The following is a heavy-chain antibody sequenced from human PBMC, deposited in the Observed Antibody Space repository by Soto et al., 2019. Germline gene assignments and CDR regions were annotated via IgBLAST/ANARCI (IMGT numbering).Heavy chain of an antibody. Sequence: SETLSLTCTVSGGSISSYYWSWIRQPPGKGLEWIGYIYYSGSTNYNPSLKSRVTISVDTSKNQFSLKLSSVTAADTAVYYCARLGGVPAASSGGGYYYYYMDVWGKGTTVTVSS. CDR1: GGSISSYY. D-gene: IGHD2-2*01. J-gene: IGHJ6*03. CDR2: IYYSGST. CDR3: ARLGGVPAASSGGGYYYYYMDV. V-gene: IGHV4-59*08.